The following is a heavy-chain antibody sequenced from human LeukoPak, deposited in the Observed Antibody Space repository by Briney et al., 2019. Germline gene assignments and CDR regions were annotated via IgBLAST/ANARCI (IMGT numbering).Heavy chain of an antibody. CDR2: ISYDGSNK. V-gene: IGHV3-30*18. J-gene: IGHJ4*02. D-gene: IGHD5-12*01. CDR1: GFTFSSYG. CDR3: AKDAYRNSGYVYVDY. Sequence: GGSLRLSCAASGFTFSSYGMHWVRQAPGKGLEWVAVISYDGSNKYYADSVKGRFTISRDNSKNTLYLQMDSLRAEDKAVYYCAKDAYRNSGYVYVDYWGKGTLATFSS.